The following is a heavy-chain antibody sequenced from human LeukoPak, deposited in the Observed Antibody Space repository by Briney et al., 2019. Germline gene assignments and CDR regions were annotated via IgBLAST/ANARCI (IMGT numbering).Heavy chain of an antibody. CDR3: AKDSSGFPVEPYFQH. V-gene: IGHV3-21*04. D-gene: IGHD3-22*01. CDR2: ISSSSSYI. Sequence: AGGSLRLSCAASGFIFSSYSMNWVRQAPGKGLEWVSSISSSSSYIFYADSVKGRFTISRDNSKNTLYLQMNSLRAEDTAVYYCAKDSSGFPVEPYFQHWGQGTLVTVSS. J-gene: IGHJ1*01. CDR1: GFIFSSYS.